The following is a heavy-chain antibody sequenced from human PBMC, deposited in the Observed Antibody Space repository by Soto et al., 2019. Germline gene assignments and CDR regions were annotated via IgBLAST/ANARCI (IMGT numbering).Heavy chain of an antibody. CDR3: ARRYCSRADCYSDS. V-gene: IGHV5-10-1*01. CDR1: GYTFFSFW. Sequence: GGSLKISCHVSGYTFFSFWIVWVRQVPGKGLEWVGRIDPGDSSATYSPTFQGHATISADRSTRSAYLQWRSLRASDTAIYFCARRYCSRADCYSDSWGQGSLVTVSS. CDR2: IDPGDSSA. D-gene: IGHD2-2*01. J-gene: IGHJ4*02.